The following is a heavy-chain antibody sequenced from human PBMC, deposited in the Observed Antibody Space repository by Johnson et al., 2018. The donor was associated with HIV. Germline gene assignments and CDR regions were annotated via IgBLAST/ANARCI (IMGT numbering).Heavy chain of an antibody. V-gene: IGHV3-15*01. CDR1: GFTFSNAW. D-gene: IGHD6-19*01. CDR2: IKSKTDGGTT. J-gene: IGHJ3*02. Sequence: VQLVESGGGLVKPGGSLRLSCAASGFTFSNAWMSWVRQAPGKGLEWVGRIKSKTDGGTTEYAAPVKGRFTISRDDSNNTLYLQMNSLKTEDTAVYDCTTDPSGWYAFDIWGQGTMVTVSS. CDR3: TTDPSGWYAFDI.